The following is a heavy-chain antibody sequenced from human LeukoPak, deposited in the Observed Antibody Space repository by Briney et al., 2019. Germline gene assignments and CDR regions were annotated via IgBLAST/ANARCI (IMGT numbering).Heavy chain of an antibody. CDR3: TRAGPSTKIIY. D-gene: IGHD1-14*01. Sequence: SETLSLTSTVPGGSISSDYWSWIPPRPGQGREWMGYLYYSMRTNCNKSLKRRATTSVDTSKTQFSRKLSSVTAADTAVYYCTRAGPSTKIIYWGQGTMVTVSS. J-gene: IGHJ4*02. CDR1: GGSISSDY. CDR2: LYYSMRT. V-gene: IGHV4-59*08.